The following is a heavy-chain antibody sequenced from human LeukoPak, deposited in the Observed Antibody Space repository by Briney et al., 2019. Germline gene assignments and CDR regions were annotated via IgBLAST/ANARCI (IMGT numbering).Heavy chain of an antibody. J-gene: IGHJ4*02. Sequence: GGSLRLSCTASGFRFGDYAMSWFRQAPGKGLEWVGFIRNKPYGGTTEYAASVKGRFTISRDDSKSIVHLQMNSLKTEDTAVYFCTKAQSDEILEAFEYWGQGTLVTVSS. CDR3: TKAQSDEILEAFEY. D-gene: IGHD1-1*01. V-gene: IGHV3-49*03. CDR2: IRNKPYGGTT. CDR1: GFRFGDYA.